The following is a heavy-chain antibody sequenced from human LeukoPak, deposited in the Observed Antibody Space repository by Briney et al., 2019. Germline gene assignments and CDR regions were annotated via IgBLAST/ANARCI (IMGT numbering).Heavy chain of an antibody. CDR2: MNSDGSSR. Sequence: GGSLRLSCAASGFTFSSYGMSWVRQAPGKGLMWVSRMNSDGSSRTYADSVKGRFTISRDNAKNTLYLQMNSLRAEDLAVYYCARESTAVGDYYFDYWGQGILVAVSS. J-gene: IGHJ4*02. V-gene: IGHV3-74*01. CDR1: GFTFSSYG. CDR3: ARESTAVGDYYFDY. D-gene: IGHD3-16*01.